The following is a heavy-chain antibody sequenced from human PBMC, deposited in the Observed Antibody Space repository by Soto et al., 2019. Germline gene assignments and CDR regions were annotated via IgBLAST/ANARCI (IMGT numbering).Heavy chain of an antibody. CDR1: GGSISSSNYL. CDR2: IYYSGST. V-gene: IGHV4-39*01. CDR3: ARLPRITIFGVIIIDGDYNCFDP. J-gene: IGHJ5*02. D-gene: IGHD3-3*01. Sequence: SLTCTVSGGSISSSNYLWGWIRQPPGKGLEWIGTIYYSGSTYYNPSLKSRVTISVDTSKNQFSLKLNSVTAADTAVYYCARLPRITIFGVIIIDGDYNCFDPWCQRALVSVSS.